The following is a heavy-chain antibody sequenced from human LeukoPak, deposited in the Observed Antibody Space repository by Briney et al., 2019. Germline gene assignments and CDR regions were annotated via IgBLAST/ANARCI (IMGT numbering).Heavy chain of an antibody. Sequence: GGSLRLSCAASGFTFSNHAMHWVRQAPGKGLEWVAVISNDGNNKYYADSVRGRFTISRDNSMNTLYLQTNSLRAEDTAVYYCARASEDSVYYHVDYWGQGTLVTVSS. CDR1: GFTFSNHA. J-gene: IGHJ4*02. CDR3: ARASEDSVYYHVDY. D-gene: IGHD3-22*01. CDR2: ISNDGNNK. V-gene: IGHV3-30*07.